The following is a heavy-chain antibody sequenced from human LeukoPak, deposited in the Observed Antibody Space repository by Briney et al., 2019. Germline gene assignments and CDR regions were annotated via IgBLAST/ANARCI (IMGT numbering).Heavy chain of an antibody. V-gene: IGHV3-21*01. D-gene: IGHD3-22*01. CDR1: GFTFSSYS. Sequence: GGSLRLSCAASGFTFSSYSMNWVRQAPGKGLEWVSSISSSSSYIYYADSVKGRFTISRDNAKNSLYLQMNSLRAEDTAVYYCARVGSTGQYYDSSSSRGDDAFDIWGQGTMVTVSS. CDR2: ISSSSSYI. CDR3: ARVGSTGQYYDSSSSRGDDAFDI. J-gene: IGHJ3*02.